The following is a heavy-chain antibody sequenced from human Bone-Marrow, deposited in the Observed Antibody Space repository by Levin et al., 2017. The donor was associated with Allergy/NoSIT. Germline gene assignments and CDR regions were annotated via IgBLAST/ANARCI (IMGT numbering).Heavy chain of an antibody. CDR2: INPNSGGT. CDR1: GYTFTDYY. Sequence: EASVKVSCKASGYTFTDYYMNWVRQAPGQGLEWMGWINPNSGGTNYAQKFQGRVTMTRDTSISTAYMELSGLRSDDTAVYYCARDPDYYDRAFDIWGQGTMVTVSS. V-gene: IGHV1-2*02. J-gene: IGHJ3*02. D-gene: IGHD3-22*01. CDR3: ARDPDYYDRAFDI.